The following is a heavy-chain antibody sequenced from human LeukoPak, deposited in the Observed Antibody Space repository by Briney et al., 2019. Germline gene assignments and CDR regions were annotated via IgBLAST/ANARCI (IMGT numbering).Heavy chain of an antibody. J-gene: IGHJ4*02. CDR1: GGSISSYY. D-gene: IGHD5-24*01. CDR2: IYYSGST. Sequence: PSETLSLTCTVSGGSISSYYWSWIRQPPGKGLEWIGYIYYSGSTNYNPSLKSRVTISVDTSKNQFSLKLSSVTAADTAVYYCARDRDGYNPVWGQGTLVTVSS. V-gene: IGHV4-59*01. CDR3: ARDRDGYNPV.